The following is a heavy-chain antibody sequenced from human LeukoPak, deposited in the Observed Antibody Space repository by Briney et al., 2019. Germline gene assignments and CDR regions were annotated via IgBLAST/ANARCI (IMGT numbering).Heavy chain of an antibody. V-gene: IGHV1-18*01. J-gene: IGHJ4*02. Sequence: EGMGLISAYNCNTNYAQKLQGTVTMTTATSTSTAYMELRSLRSDATAVYYCAVDYGSGSYYTIDYWGQGTLVTVSS. D-gene: IGHD3-10*01. CDR2: ISAYNCNT. CDR3: AVDYGSGSYYTIDY.